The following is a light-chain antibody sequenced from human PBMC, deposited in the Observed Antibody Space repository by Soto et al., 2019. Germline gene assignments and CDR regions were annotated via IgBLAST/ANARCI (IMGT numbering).Light chain of an antibody. J-gene: IGKJ1*01. CDR1: QSISSK. CDR3: QQYTDWPLT. CDR2: DAS. Sequence: EIVMTQSPATLSVSPGERASLSCRASQSISSKLAWYQQKPGQAPRLLIYDASTRATDIPARFSGSGSGTEFTLTINSLQSEDFAVYYCQQYTDWPLTFGQGPRWIS. V-gene: IGKV3-15*01.